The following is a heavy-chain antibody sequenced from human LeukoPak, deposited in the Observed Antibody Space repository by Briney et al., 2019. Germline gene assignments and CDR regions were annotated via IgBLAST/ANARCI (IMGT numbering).Heavy chain of an antibody. Sequence: GESLKISCKGSGYSFTSYWIGWVRQMPGKGLEWMGIIYPGDSDTRYSPSFQGQVTISADKSISTAYLQWSSLKASDTAMYYCARLVRSACSGWYEYYMDVWGKGTTVTVSS. CDR2: IYPGDSDT. CDR3: ARLVRSACSGWYEYYMDV. V-gene: IGHV5-51*01. CDR1: GYSFTSYW. J-gene: IGHJ6*03. D-gene: IGHD6-19*01.